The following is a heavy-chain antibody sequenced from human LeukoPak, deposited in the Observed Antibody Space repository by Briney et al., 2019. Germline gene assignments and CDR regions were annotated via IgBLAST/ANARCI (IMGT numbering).Heavy chain of an antibody. V-gene: IGHV3-23*01. J-gene: IGHJ6*03. CDR3: ARVWIRDYMDV. CDR1: GFTFSDYA. Sequence: GGSLRLSCAVSGFTFSDYAMKWVRQAPGKGLEWVSAITADGGSTHYTISVKGRFIISRDTPKNTLYLQMNNLRAEDTAVYFCARVWIRDYMDVWGKGTTITISS. D-gene: IGHD1-1*01. CDR2: ITADGGST.